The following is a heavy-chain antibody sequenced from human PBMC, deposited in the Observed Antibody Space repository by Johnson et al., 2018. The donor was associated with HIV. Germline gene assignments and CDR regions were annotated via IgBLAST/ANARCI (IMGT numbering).Heavy chain of an antibody. CDR3: AKAFSTFHDAFDI. J-gene: IGHJ3*02. D-gene: IGHD2/OR15-2a*01. Sequence: QVQLVESGGGVVQPGRSLRLSCAASGFTFSSYAMHWVRQAPGKGLEWVAVISYDGSNKYYADSVKGRFTISRDNSKNTLYLQMNSLRAEDTAVYYCAKAFSTFHDAFDIWGQGTKVTVSS. V-gene: IGHV3-30-3*01. CDR2: ISYDGSNK. CDR1: GFTFSSYA.